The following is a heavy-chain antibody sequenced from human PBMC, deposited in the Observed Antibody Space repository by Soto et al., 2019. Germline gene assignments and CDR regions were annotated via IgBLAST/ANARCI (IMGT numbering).Heavy chain of an antibody. D-gene: IGHD3-9*01. J-gene: IGHJ3*02. CDR3: ASRLTEATITGDGFDI. CDR1: NGSIVNYY. CDR2: IYYNGGT. V-gene: IGHV4-59*01. Sequence: QVQLQESGPGLVKPSETLSLTCTVSNGSIVNYYWSWIRQPPGKGLEWIRFIYYNGGTNYNPSLKSRVTNSLDMSKNQPSLRVSSVTAADIVVYYWASRLTEATITGDGFDIWGQGTMVTVSS.